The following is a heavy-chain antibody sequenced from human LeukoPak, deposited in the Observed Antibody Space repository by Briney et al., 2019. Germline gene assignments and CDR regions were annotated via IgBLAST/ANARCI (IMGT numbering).Heavy chain of an antibody. CDR3: ARRSPGYCSSTSCYGLDY. CDR2: ISAYNGNT. V-gene: IGHV1-18*04. J-gene: IGHJ4*02. D-gene: IGHD2-2*01. Sequence: ASVKVSCKASGYTFTSYGISWVRQAPGQGLEWMGWISAYNGNTNYAQKLQGRVTVTTDTSTSTAYMELRSLRSDDTAVYYCARRSPGYCSSTSCYGLDYWGQGTLVTVSS. CDR1: GYTFTSYG.